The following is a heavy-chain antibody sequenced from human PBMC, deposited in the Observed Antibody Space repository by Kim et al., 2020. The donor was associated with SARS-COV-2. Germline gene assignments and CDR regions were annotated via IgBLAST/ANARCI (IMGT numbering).Heavy chain of an antibody. CDR2: ISSSSNTI. J-gene: IGHJ4*02. CDR1: GFIFSSYS. D-gene: IGHD3-22*01. V-gene: IGHV3-48*02. CDR3: TRDPGDYYDSSGYYPHFDY. Sequence: GGSLRLSCAASGFIFSSYSMNWVRQAPGKGLEWVSYISSSSNTIYYADSVKGRFTISRDNAKNSLYLQMNSLRDEDTAVYYCTRDPGDYYDSSGYYPHFDYWGQGTLVTVSS.